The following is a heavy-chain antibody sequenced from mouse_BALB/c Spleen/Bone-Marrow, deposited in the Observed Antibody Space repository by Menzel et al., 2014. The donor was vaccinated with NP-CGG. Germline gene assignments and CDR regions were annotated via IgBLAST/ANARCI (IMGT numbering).Heavy chain of an antibody. Sequence: EVKLVESGGGLVQPGGSRKLSCAASGFTFSSFGMHWVRQAPEKGPEWVAYISSGSSTIYYADTVKGRFTISRDNPKNTLFLQMTSLRSEDTAMYYCARWGYYYAMDYWGQGTSVTVSS. J-gene: IGHJ4*01. V-gene: IGHV5-17*02. CDR2: ISSGSSTI. CDR3: ARWGYYYAMDY. CDR1: GFTFSSFG.